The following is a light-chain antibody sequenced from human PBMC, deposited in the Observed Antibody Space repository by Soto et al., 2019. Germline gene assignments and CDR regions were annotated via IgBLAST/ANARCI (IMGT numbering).Light chain of an antibody. Sequence: AIRMTQSPSSLSASTGDRFTITCRASQAINNYLVWFQQKPGKAPKVLIYAASTLQTGVPSRFSGSGSGTDFILTINWLQSEDFATYYCQQYYDYPRTFGQGTKVDIK. J-gene: IGKJ1*01. CDR2: AAS. CDR1: QAINNY. CDR3: QQYYDYPRT. V-gene: IGKV1-8*01.